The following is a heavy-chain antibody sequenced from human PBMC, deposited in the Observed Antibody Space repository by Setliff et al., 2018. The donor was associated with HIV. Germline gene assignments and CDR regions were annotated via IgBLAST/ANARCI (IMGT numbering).Heavy chain of an antibody. V-gene: IGHV3-11*04. CDR2: ISSSGTTT. Sequence: GGSLRLSCAASGFTVSDYFMTWVRQAPGKGLEWLCYISSSGTTTYYGDSVKGRFTISRDNAKNSVHLQMNSLRVEDTAVYFCAAQGVLWGQGTQVTVSS. CDR1: GFTVSDYF. CDR3: AAQGVL. J-gene: IGHJ4*02.